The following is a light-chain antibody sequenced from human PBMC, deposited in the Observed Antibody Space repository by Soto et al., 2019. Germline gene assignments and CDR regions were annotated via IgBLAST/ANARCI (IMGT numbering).Light chain of an antibody. CDR3: TSYVGSNIWV. J-gene: IGLJ3*02. Sequence: QSVLTQPPSASGSPGQSVTISCTGTSSDVGAYKYVSWYQQYPGKAPKLMIYEVSKRPSGVPDRFSGPKSGSTASLTVSGLQAEDGADYYCTSYVGSNIWVFGGGTKLTVL. V-gene: IGLV2-8*01. CDR1: SSDVGAYKY. CDR2: EVS.